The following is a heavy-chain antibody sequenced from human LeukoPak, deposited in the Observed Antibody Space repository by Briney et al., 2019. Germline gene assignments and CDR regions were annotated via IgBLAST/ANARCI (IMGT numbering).Heavy chain of an antibody. J-gene: IGHJ6*03. Sequence: GASVKVSCKASRYIFTDYAIHWLRQAPGQRPEWMVWMNAGNGNAKYSQKFQGRITLIRDTSAATAYMELSSLRHDDLAVYYCARGRGTSGSNRDFYYYYMDVWGKGTTVTVSS. CDR1: RYIFTDYA. CDR3: ARGRGTSGSNRDFYYYYMDV. D-gene: IGHD2-15*01. V-gene: IGHV1-3*01. CDR2: MNAGNGNA.